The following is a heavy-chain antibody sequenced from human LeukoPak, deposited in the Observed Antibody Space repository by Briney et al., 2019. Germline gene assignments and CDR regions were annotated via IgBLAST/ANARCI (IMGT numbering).Heavy chain of an antibody. CDR1: GFSFSTYT. J-gene: IGHJ4*02. CDR2: IASNGGTK. V-gene: IGHV3-64*02. CDR3: VREYCTTNSCYIWGLGY. Sequence: GGSLRLSCAASGFSFSTYTMRWVRQAPGKGLEYVSGIASNGGTKYYADSVKGRFTISRDNFKNTVYLQMDSLRTEDMAVYYCVREYCTTNSCYIWGLGYWGQGTLVTVSS. D-gene: IGHD2-2*02.